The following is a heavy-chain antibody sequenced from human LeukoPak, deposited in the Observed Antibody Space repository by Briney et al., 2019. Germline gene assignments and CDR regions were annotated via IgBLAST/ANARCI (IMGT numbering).Heavy chain of an antibody. CDR2: IYHSGST. CDR1: GGSISSGGYS. V-gene: IGHV4-30-2*01. CDR3: ARGNYGDYANFDY. J-gene: IGHJ4*02. Sequence: ASETLSLTCAVSGGSISSGGYSWSWIRQPPGKGLEWIGYIYHSGSTYYNPSLKSRVTISVDTSKNQFSLKLSSVTAADTAVYYCARGNYGDYANFDYWGQGTLVTVSS. D-gene: IGHD4-17*01.